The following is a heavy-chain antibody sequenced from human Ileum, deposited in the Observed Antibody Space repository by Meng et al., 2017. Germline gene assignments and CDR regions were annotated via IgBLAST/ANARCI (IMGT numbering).Heavy chain of an antibody. D-gene: IGHD3-10*01. CDR2: IYYSGST. V-gene: IGHV4-39*07. CDR3: ARSGFITMLRGVPPYFDY. Sequence: GSLRLSCIVSGGSISRSSYYWGWIRQPPGKGLEWIGSIYYSGSTYYNPSLKSRVTMSVDTSRNQFSLKLSSVTAADTAVYYCARSGFITMLRGVPPYFDYWGQGMLVTVSS. CDR1: GGSISRSSYY. J-gene: IGHJ4*02.